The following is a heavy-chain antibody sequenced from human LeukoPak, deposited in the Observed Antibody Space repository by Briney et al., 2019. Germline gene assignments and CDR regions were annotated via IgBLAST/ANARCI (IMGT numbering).Heavy chain of an antibody. D-gene: IGHD3-10*01. CDR1: GGSFSGYY. CDR2: INHSGST. J-gene: IGHJ4*02. CDR3: ASPIDYYGSGSYYEVYFDY. Sequence: NPSETLSLTCAVYGGSFSGYYWSWIRQPPGKGLEWIGEINHSGSTNYNPSLKSRVTISVDTSKNQFSLKLSSVTAADTAVYYCASPIDYYGSGSYYEVYFDYWGQGTLVTVSS. V-gene: IGHV4-34*01.